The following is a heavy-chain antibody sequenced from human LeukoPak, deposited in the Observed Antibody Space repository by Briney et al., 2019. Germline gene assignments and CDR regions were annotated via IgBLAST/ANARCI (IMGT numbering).Heavy chain of an antibody. J-gene: IGHJ4*02. CDR3: ARHGSSYYYFDS. V-gene: IGHV4-34*01. Sequence: NPSETLSLTCAVYGGSFSGYYWSWIRQPPGKGLEWIGEINHSGSTNYNPSLKSRVTISVDTSKNQFSLKLSSVTAADTAVYFCARHGSSYYYFDSWGQGTLVTVSS. D-gene: IGHD6-13*01. CDR1: GGSFSGYY. CDR2: INHSGST.